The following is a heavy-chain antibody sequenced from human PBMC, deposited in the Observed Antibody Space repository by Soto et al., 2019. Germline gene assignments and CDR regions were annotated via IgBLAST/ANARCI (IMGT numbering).Heavy chain of an antibody. Sequence: QITLKESGPTLVKPTQTLTLTCTFSGFSLSTSGVGVGWIRQPPGKALEWLALIYWDDDKRYSPSLKSRLTXXKXXSKNQVVLTMTHMDPVDTATYYCALTYYGSGSYYNVRWFDPWGQGTLVTVSS. D-gene: IGHD3-10*01. J-gene: IGHJ5*02. CDR1: GFSLSTSGVG. CDR3: ALTYYGSGSYYNVRWFDP. V-gene: IGHV2-5*02. CDR2: IYWDDDK.